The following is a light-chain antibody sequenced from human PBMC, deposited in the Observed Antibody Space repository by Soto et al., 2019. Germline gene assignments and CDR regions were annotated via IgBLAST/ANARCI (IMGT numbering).Light chain of an antibody. CDR2: LGS. V-gene: IGKV2-28*01. J-gene: IGKJ4*01. CDR1: QSLLHSNGYNY. CDR3: MEALQSPLP. Sequence: DIVMTQSPLSLPVTPGEPASVSCRSSQSLLHSNGYNYLDWYLQKPGQSPQLLIYLGSSRASGVPDRFSGSGSGTDFTLKISRVEAEDVGVYYCMEALQSPLPFGGGTKVDIK.